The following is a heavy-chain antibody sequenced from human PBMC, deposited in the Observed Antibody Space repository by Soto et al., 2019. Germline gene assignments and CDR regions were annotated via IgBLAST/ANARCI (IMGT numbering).Heavy chain of an antibody. CDR2: IKQDGSEK. J-gene: IGHJ3*02. CDR3: AGPLYYDLRSGPDDAFDI. Sequence: GGSPSLSSAASGFTISSFWMSWVRQAPGKGLEWVANIKQDGSEKYYVDSVKGRFTISRDNAKNSLYLQMNSLRAEDTAVYYCAGPLYYDLRSGPDDAFDIWGQGIMVTVSS. V-gene: IGHV3-7*01. CDR1: GFTISSFW. D-gene: IGHD3-3*01.